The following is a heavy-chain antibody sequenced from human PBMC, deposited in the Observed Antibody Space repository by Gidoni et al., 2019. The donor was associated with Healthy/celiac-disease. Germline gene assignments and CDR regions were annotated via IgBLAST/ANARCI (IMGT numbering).Heavy chain of an antibody. CDR1: GGSFSGYY. D-gene: IGHD3-22*01. CDR3: ARAPYNYYDSSGWGY. V-gene: IGHV4-34*01. J-gene: IGHJ4*02. CDR2: INHSGST. Sequence: QVQLQQWGAGLLKPSETLSLTCAVYGGSFSGYYWSWIRQPPGKGLEWIGEINHSGSTNYNPSLKSRVTISVDTSKNQFSLKLSSVTAAGTAVYYCARAPYNYYDSSGWGYWGQGTLVTVSS.